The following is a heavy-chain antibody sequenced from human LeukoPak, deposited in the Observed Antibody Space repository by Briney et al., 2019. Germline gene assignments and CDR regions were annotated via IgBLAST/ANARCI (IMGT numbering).Heavy chain of an antibody. Sequence: ASVKVSCKTSEYTFTTCAVHWVRQAPGQRLEWMGWIHSDSGNTKHSQKLQGRVTIARDTSASTIYMELSSLRFEDTAVYFCTIGLAGDWDAFDIWGLGTMVTVSS. V-gene: IGHV1-3*01. CDR1: EYTFTTCA. J-gene: IGHJ3*02. CDR3: TIGLAGDWDAFDI. CDR2: IHSDSGNT. D-gene: IGHD6-19*01.